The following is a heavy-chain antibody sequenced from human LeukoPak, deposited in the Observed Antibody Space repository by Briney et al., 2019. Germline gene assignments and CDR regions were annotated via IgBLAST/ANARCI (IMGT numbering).Heavy chain of an antibody. CDR1: GGSISSSSYF. J-gene: IGHJ4*02. V-gene: IGHV4-39*07. CDR2: ISSGGTT. Sequence: KPSETLSLTCTVSGGSISSSSYFWGWLRQPPGKGLEWIGSISSGGTTYYNPSLKNRVTISVDTSKNQFSLKLTSVTDADTAVHYCSGERGGTIIDYWGQGSLVTVSS. CDR3: SGERGGTIIDY. D-gene: IGHD1/OR15-1a*01.